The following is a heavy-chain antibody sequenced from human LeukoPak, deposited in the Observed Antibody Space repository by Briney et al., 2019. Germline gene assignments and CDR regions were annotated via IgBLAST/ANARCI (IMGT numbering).Heavy chain of an antibody. J-gene: IGHJ4*02. CDR1: GFTFSSYA. V-gene: IGHV3-23*01. CDR3: AKSGITMVRGVGYFDY. CDR2: IGGSGGST. Sequence: QAGGSLRLSCAASGFTFSSYAMSWVRQAPGKGLEWVSAIGGSGGSTYHADSVKGRFTISRDNSKNTLYLQMNSLRAEDTAVYYCAKSGITMVRGVGYFDYWGQGTLVTVSS. D-gene: IGHD3-10*01.